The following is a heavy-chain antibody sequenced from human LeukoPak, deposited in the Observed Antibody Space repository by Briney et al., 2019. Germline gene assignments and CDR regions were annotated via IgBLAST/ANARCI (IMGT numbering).Heavy chain of an antibody. CDR1: GFTFSSYA. CDR3: ARGSGSSWLTPFVYFDH. D-gene: IGHD6-19*01. Sequence: GRSLRLSCAASGFTFSSYAMHWVRQAPGKGLEWVTVISYDGSNKYYADSVKGRFTISRDNSKNTLYLQMNSLRPEDTAVYYCARGSGSSWLTPFVYFDHWGQGTLVTVSS. J-gene: IGHJ4*02. CDR2: ISYDGSNK. V-gene: IGHV3-30-3*01.